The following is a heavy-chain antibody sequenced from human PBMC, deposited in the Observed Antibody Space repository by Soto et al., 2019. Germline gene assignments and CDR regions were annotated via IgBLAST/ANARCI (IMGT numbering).Heavy chain of an antibody. J-gene: IGHJ5*02. CDR1: GGTFSSYT. D-gene: IGHD2-2*02. Sequence: QVQLVQSGAEVKKPGSSVKVSCKASGGTFSSYTISWVRQAPGQGLEWMGRIIPILGIANYAQKFQGRVTITADXXTXTGXMELSSLRSEDTAVYYCARSPVVPAAISPTDWFDPWGQGTLVTVSS. CDR3: ARSPVVPAAISPTDWFDP. CDR2: IIPILGIA. V-gene: IGHV1-69*02.